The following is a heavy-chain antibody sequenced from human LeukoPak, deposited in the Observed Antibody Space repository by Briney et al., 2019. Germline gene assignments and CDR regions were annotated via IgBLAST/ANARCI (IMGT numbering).Heavy chain of an antibody. CDR2: IYTTGST. CDR3: ARISTLQLWLMH. V-gene: IGHV4-4*07. Sequence: SETLSLTCTVSGGSISTYYWSWIRQPAGKGLEWIGRIYTTGSTNYNPSLKSRVTISVDTSKNQFSLKLSSVTAADTALYYCARISTLQLWLMHWGQGTLVTVSS. CDR1: GGSISTYY. J-gene: IGHJ4*02. D-gene: IGHD5-18*01.